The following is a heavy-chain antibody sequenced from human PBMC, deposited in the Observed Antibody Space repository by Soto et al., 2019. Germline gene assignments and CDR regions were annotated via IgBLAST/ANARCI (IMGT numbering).Heavy chain of an antibody. D-gene: IGHD3-22*01. CDR3: VRCNRRILGDSSGYYYAGLDY. CDR2: IYYSGST. CDR1: GGSISSGGYY. J-gene: IGHJ4*02. Sequence: SETLSLTCTVSGGSISSGGYYWSWIRQHPGKGLEWIGYIYYSGSTYYNPSLKSRVTISVDTSKNQFSLKLNSVTAADTAVYYCVRCNRRILGDSSGYYYAGLDYWGQGTLVTVSS. V-gene: IGHV4-31*03.